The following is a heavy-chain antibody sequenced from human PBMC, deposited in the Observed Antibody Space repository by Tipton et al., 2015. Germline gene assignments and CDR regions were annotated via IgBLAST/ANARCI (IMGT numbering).Heavy chain of an antibody. V-gene: IGHV4-39*07. CDR2: LYFSGST. Sequence: TLSLTCTVSGGSISSSSYYWAWIRQPPGKGLEWIGSLYFSGSTYYNPSLKSRVTISIDRFKNQFSLKLSSVTAADTAVYYCARDLGQQLVGPYYFHYAMDVWGQGTSVTVSS. CDR1: GGSISSSSYY. D-gene: IGHD6-6*01. CDR3: ARDLGQQLVGPYYFHYAMDV. J-gene: IGHJ6*02.